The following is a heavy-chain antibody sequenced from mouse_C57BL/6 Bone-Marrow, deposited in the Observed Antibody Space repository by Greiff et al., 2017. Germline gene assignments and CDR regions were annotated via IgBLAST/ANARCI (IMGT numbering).Heavy chain of an antibody. V-gene: IGHV1-5*01. D-gene: IGHD2-3*01. Sequence: EVQLQQSGTVLARPGASVKMSCKTSGYTFTSYCMHWVKQRPGQGLEWIGAIYPGNSDTSYNQKFKGKAKLTAVTSASTSYMELSSLTNEDSAVYYCARGGLLLAWVGYWGQGTLVTVSA. CDR2: IYPGNSDT. J-gene: IGHJ3*01. CDR1: GYTFTSYC. CDR3: ARGGLLLAWVGY.